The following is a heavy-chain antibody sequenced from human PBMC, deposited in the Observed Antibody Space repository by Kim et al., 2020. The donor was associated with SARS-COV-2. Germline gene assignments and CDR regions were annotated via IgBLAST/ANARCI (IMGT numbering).Heavy chain of an antibody. D-gene: IGHD2-15*01. V-gene: IGHV3-30*04. CDR3: AREKRRGMVAGLDAFDI. Sequence: VKGRFTISRDNSKNTLYLRMNSLGAEDTAVYYCAREKRRGMVAGLDAFDIWGQGTMVTVSS. J-gene: IGHJ3*02.